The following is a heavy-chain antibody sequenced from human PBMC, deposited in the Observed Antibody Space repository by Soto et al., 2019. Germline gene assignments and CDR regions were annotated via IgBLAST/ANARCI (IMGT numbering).Heavy chain of an antibody. CDR2: ISGNGGTT. CDR1: GVAFSFYS. Sequence: EVVLLESGGGLVQPGGSLRLSCEVSGVAFSFYSMSWVRQAPGKGLEWVASISGNGGTTYYAASGKGRFTFSRDNSKNTAYLQMNSLRGEDTAVYYCAKDRGGFTSGWEFFDFWGQGTLVTVSS. V-gene: IGHV3-23*01. D-gene: IGHD6-19*01. CDR3: AKDRGGFTSGWEFFDF. J-gene: IGHJ4*02.